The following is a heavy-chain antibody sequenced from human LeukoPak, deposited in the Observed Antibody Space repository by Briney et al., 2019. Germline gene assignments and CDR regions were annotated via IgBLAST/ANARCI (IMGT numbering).Heavy chain of an antibody. CDR3: ASPYSSGWAHYFDY. J-gene: IGHJ4*02. CDR2: ISSSSSYI. Sequence: PGGSLRLSCVASGFTFSNYDMSWVRQAPGKGLEWVSSISSSSSYIYYADSVKGRFTISRDNAKNSLYLQMNSLRAEDTAVYYCASPYSSGWAHYFDYWGQGTLVTVSS. D-gene: IGHD6-19*01. CDR1: GFTFSNYD. V-gene: IGHV3-21*04.